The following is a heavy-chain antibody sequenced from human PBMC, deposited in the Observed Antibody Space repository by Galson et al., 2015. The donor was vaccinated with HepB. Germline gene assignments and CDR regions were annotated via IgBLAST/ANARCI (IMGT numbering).Heavy chain of an antibody. CDR1: GGTFSSYA. V-gene: IGHV1-69*13. Sequence: SVKVSCKASGGTFSSYAISWVRQAPGQGLEWMGGIIPIFGTANYAQKFQGRVTITADESTSTAYMELSSLRSEDTAVYYCARDVCSGGSCYSFWFDPWGQGTLVTVSS. CDR3: ARDVCSGGSCYSFWFDP. CDR2: IIPIFGTA. J-gene: IGHJ5*02. D-gene: IGHD2-15*01.